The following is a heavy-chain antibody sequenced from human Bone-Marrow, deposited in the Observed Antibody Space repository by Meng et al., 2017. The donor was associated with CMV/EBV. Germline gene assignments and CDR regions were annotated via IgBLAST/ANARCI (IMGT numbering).Heavy chain of an antibody. Sequence: ASVKVSCKASGGTFSSYTISWVRQAPGQGLEWMGRINPNSGGTNYAQKFQGRVTMTRDTSISTAYMELSRLRSDDTAVYYCAIRDIVVVPAATREWFDPWGQGTLVTVSS. CDR1: GGTFSSYT. CDR2: INPNSGGT. V-gene: IGHV1-2*02. CDR3: AIRDIVVVPAATREWFDP. J-gene: IGHJ5*02. D-gene: IGHD2-2*01.